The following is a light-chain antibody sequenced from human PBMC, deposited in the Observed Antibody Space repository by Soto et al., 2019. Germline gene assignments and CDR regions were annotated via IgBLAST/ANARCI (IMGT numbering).Light chain of an antibody. J-gene: IGLJ1*01. Sequence: QSALTQPPSVSGSLGQSFAISCTGTSSDVGGYNRVSWYQQPPGKAPKLLIYDVSNRPSGGSTRFSGSKSGNTASLTISGLQAEDEADYYCTSYASSSAYVFGPGTKVTVL. V-gene: IGLV2-18*02. CDR2: DVS. CDR1: SSDVGGYNR. CDR3: TSYASSSAYV.